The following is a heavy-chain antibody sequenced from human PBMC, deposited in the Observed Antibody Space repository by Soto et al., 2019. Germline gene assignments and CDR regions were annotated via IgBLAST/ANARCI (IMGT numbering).Heavy chain of an antibody. D-gene: IGHD3-10*01. CDR2: IAWNSDII. J-gene: IGHJ6*02. V-gene: IGHV3-9*01. Sequence: EVPLVESGGGLVQPGRSLRLSCAASGFRFEDYAMHWVRQAPGKGLEWVSGIAWNSDIIGYADSVKGRFTISRDNGKTSLYLQMNSLRPEDTALYYCAKDHYGSAVYGMDVWGQGTTVTVSS. CDR3: AKDHYGSAVYGMDV. CDR1: GFRFEDYA.